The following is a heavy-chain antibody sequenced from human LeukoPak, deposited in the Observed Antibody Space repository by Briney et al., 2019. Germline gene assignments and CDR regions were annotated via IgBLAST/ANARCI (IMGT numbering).Heavy chain of an antibody. V-gene: IGHV4-38-2*01. J-gene: IGHJ2*01. Sequence: SETLSLTCAVSGYSISSGYYWGWTRQPPGKGLEWIGSIYHSGSTYYNPSLKSRVTISVDTSKNQFSLKLSSVTAADTAVYYCAMIVVVPAAIPYWYFDLWGRGTLVTVSS. D-gene: IGHD2-2*01. CDR1: GYSISSGYY. CDR3: AMIVVVPAAIPYWYFDL. CDR2: IYHSGST.